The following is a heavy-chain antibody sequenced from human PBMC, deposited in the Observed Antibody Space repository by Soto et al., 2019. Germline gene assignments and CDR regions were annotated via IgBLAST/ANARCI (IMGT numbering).Heavy chain of an antibody. CDR1: GYSFTSYW. D-gene: IGHD6-6*01. CDR2: IYPDDSDT. CDR3: ARHADEWGSSSGWFSS. Sequence: GEALKISCKGSGYSFTSYWIGWVRQMPGQGLECMGIIYPDDSDTRYSPSFQGQVTISADKSLSTAYLQWSSLKASDTAMYYCARHADEWGSSSGWFSSWGQGNMVLVCS. V-gene: IGHV5-51*01. J-gene: IGHJ5*01.